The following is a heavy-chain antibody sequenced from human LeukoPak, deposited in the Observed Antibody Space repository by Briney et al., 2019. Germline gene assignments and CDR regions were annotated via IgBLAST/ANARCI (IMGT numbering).Heavy chain of an antibody. D-gene: IGHD4-11*01. Sequence: SETLSLTCTVSGGSISSYYWSWIRQPAGKGLEWIGRIYTSGSTNYNPSLKSRVTMSVDTSKNQFSLKLSSVTAADTAVYYCARDHWTTVSKYNWFDPWGQGTLVTVSS. CDR2: IYTSGST. CDR3: ARDHWTTVSKYNWFDP. J-gene: IGHJ5*02. V-gene: IGHV4-4*07. CDR1: GGSISSYY.